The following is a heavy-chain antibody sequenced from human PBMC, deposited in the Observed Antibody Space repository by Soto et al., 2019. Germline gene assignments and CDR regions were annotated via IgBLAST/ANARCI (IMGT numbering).Heavy chain of an antibody. D-gene: IGHD6-19*01. CDR3: ARGGYSRGWSFDY. Sequence: EVQLLESGGGLVQPGGSLRLSCAASGFTFSNYAMSWVRRAPGTGLEWVSTISGGGDGTYYSDSVKGRFTISRDNSKNTLYLQINSLRADDTAVFHCARGGYSRGWSFDYCGQGTLVTVSS. CDR2: ISGGGDGT. J-gene: IGHJ4*02. V-gene: IGHV3-23*01. CDR1: GFTFSNYA.